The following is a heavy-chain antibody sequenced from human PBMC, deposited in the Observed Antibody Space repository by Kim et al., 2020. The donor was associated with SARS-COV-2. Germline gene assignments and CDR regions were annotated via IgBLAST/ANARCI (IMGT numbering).Heavy chain of an antibody. Sequence: NYAQKFQGRVTITADESTSTAYMELSSLRSEDTAVYYWARDSHSGGRFDYWGQGTLVTVSS. J-gene: IGHJ4*02. D-gene: IGHD6-25*01. CDR3: ARDSHSGGRFDY. V-gene: IGHV1-69*01.